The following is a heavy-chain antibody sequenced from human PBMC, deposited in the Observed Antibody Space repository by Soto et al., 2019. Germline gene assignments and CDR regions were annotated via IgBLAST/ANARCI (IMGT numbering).Heavy chain of an antibody. CDR1: GGSXSSYY. CDR2: IYYSGST. J-gene: IGHJ6*02. Sequence: PSETLSLTCTVSGGSXSSYYWSWIRQPPGKGLEWIGYIYYSGSTNYNPSLKSRVTISVDTSKNQFSLKLSSVAAADTAVYYCARVRTTVTTVHYYYYYGMDVWGQGTTXTVSS. D-gene: IGHD4-17*01. V-gene: IGHV4-59*01. CDR3: ARVRTTVTTVHYYYYYGMDV.